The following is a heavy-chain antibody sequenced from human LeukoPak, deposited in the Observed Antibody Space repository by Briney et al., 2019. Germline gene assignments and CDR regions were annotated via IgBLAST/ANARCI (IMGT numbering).Heavy chain of an antibody. D-gene: IGHD6-19*01. Sequence: GSLRLSCAASGYTFSSYAMSWVRQAPGKGLEWVSAISGSGGSTYYADSVKGRFTISRDNSKNTLYLQMNSLRAEDTAVYYCARVISGWALKDYWGQGTLVTVSS. CDR2: ISGSGGST. CDR3: ARVISGWALKDY. CDR1: GYTFSSYA. V-gene: IGHV3-23*01. J-gene: IGHJ4*02.